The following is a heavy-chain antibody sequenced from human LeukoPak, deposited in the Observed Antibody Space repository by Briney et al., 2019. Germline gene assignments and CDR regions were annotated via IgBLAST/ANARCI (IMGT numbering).Heavy chain of an antibody. V-gene: IGHV3-48*03. J-gene: IGHJ4*02. D-gene: IGHD1-26*01. CDR3: ARDGRQWEQRPFDY. CDR1: GFTFSNYE. Sequence: GGSLRLSCIGSGFTFSNYEMNWVRQAPGKGLEWVSYISLSGSTIYYADSVRGRFTISRDNTKSSLYLQMNSLRAEDTAVYFCARDGRQWEQRPFDYWGQGTLVTVSS. CDR2: ISLSGSTI.